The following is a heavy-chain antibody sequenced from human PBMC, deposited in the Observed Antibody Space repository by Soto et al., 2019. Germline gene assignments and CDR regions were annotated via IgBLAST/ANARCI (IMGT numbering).Heavy chain of an antibody. CDR2: INHSGST. CDR1: GGSFSGYY. V-gene: IGHV4-34*01. CDR3: ARGRTIHYDFWSGYYTASYNWFDP. J-gene: IGHJ5*02. Sequence: PSETLSLTCAVYGGSFSGYYWSWIRQPPGKGLEWIGEINHSGSTNYNPSLKSRVTISVDTSKNQFSLKLSSVTAADTAVYYCARGRTIHYDFWSGYYTASYNWFDPWGQGTLVTVS. D-gene: IGHD3-3*01.